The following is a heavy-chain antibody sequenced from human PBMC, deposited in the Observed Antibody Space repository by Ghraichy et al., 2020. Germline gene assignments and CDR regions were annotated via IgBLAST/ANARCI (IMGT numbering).Heavy chain of an antibody. CDR3: AKTVAARRTYYFDF. V-gene: IGHV3-23*01. J-gene: IGHJ4*02. CDR1: GFSFSNYA. Sequence: GGSLRLSCAASGFSFSNYAMSWVRQAPGEGLEWVSGFGVTRGTTFYAESVKGRFTISRDDSKNTLYLQLNSLRAEDTAVYYCAKTVAARRTYYFDFWGRGTLVTVSS. CDR2: FGVTRGTT. D-gene: IGHD6-6*01.